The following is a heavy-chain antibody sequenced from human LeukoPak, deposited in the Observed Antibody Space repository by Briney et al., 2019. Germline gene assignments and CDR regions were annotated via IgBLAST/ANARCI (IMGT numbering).Heavy chain of an antibody. CDR3: AKDRPNGLDY. V-gene: IGHV3-23*01. CDR2: INGRGDGT. J-gene: IGHJ4*02. Sequence: PGGSLRLSCEVSGFTFINYAMTWVRQAPGKGLEWVSGINGRGDGTYYADSVKGRFTVSRDNSKNTVYLQIDSLRAEDTAVYYCAKDRPNGLDYWGQGTLVTVPP. CDR1: GFTFINYA.